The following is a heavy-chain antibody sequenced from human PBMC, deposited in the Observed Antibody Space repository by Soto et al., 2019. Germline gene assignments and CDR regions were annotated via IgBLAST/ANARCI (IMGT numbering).Heavy chain of an antibody. J-gene: IGHJ4*02. Sequence: GGSLRLSCAASGFTFSTYAMSWVRQAPGKGLEWVSGISGSGVSTFYADSVKGRFTISRDNSKNTLYLQMSSLRVEDTAVYYCAKDRGLYSSSSVGDYWGQGTQVTVSS. D-gene: IGHD6-6*01. CDR2: ISGSGVST. V-gene: IGHV3-23*01. CDR1: GFTFSTYA. CDR3: AKDRGLYSSSSVGDY.